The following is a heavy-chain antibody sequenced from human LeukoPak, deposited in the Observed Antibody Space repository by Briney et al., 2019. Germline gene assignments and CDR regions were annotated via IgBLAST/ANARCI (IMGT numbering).Heavy chain of an antibody. D-gene: IGHD1-14*01. Sequence: SVKVSCKASGGTFSSYAISWVRQAPGQGLEWMGGIIPIFGTANYAQKFQGRVTITADESTSTAYMELSSLRSEDTAVYYCARAGDPSYGKPAFDYWGQGTLVTVSS. CDR1: GGTFSSYA. CDR2: IIPIFGTA. J-gene: IGHJ4*02. CDR3: ARAGDPSYGKPAFDY. V-gene: IGHV1-69*13.